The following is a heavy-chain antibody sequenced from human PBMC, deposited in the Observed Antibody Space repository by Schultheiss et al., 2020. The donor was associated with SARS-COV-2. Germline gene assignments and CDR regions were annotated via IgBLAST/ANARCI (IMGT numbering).Heavy chain of an antibody. V-gene: IGHV3-23*01. CDR3: ARDYCSGESCYCFAY. J-gene: IGHJ4*02. CDR1: GFTFSSYV. CDR2: ISGNGDST. D-gene: IGHD2-15*01. Sequence: GGSLRLSCAASGFTFSSYVMNWVRQAPGRGLEWVSTISGNGDSTYYADSVKGRFTISRDNSKNTVVLQLNSLRAEDTAVYYCARDYCSGESCYCFAYWGQGTLVTVSS.